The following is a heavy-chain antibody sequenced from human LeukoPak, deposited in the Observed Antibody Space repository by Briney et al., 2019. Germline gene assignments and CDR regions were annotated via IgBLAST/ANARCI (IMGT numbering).Heavy chain of an antibody. V-gene: IGHV1-2*06. CDR1: GYTFTGYY. J-gene: IGHJ4*02. Sequence: GASVKVSCKASGYTFTGYYMHWVRQAPGQGLEWMGRINPNSGGTNYAQKFQGRVTMTRDTSISTAYLELSRLRSDDTAVYYCLRFLEWLLEDWGRGTLVTVSS. D-gene: IGHD3-3*01. CDR2: INPNSGGT. CDR3: LRFLEWLLED.